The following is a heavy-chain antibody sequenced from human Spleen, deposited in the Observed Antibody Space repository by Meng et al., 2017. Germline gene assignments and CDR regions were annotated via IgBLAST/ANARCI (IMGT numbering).Heavy chain of an antibody. V-gene: IGHV4-39*07. Sequence: SETLSLTCTVSGGSISSSTYYWGWIRQPPGKGLEWIGSIYYSGSTNYNPSLKSRVTISVDTSNNQFSLKLSSVTAADTAVYYCASGYCSADSCPWYFDLWGRGTLVTVSS. CDR2: IYYSGST. J-gene: IGHJ2*01. CDR3: ASGYCSADSCPWYFDL. CDR1: GGSISSSTYY. D-gene: IGHD2-15*01.